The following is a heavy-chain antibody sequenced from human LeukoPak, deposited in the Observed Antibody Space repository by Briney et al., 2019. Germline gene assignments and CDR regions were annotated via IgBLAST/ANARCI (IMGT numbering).Heavy chain of an antibody. D-gene: IGHD3-3*01. CDR3: ASGVAVFPFDY. CDR2: TYYSGST. CDR1: GGSISSYY. Sequence: PSETLSLTCTVSGGSISSYYWSWIRQPPGKGLEWIGYTYYSGSTNYNPSLKSRVTISVDTSKNQFSLKLSSVTAADTAVYHCASGVAVFPFDYWGQGTLVTVSS. J-gene: IGHJ4*02. V-gene: IGHV4-59*01.